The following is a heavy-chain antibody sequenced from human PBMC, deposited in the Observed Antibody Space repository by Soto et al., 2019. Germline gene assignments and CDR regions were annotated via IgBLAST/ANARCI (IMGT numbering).Heavy chain of an antibody. D-gene: IGHD3-10*02. CDR2: VRYNGSNT. V-gene: IGHV3-30*18. Sequence: PVVSLRLSYAASGFTFSSYGMHWVRQAPGKGLEWVTVVRYNGSNTYYADFVKGRFTISRDNSKNTLYLQMNSLRAEDTAVYYCAKDNDRGVINFFDYWGQGTLVTVSS. J-gene: IGHJ4*02. CDR3: AKDNDRGVINFFDY. CDR1: GFTFSSYG.